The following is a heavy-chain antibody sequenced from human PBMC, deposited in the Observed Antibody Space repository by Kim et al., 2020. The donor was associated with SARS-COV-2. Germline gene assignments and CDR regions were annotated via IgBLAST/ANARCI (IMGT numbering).Heavy chain of an antibody. CDR1: GFTFSSYG. D-gene: IGHD6-19*01. J-gene: IGHJ4*02. CDR3: ARDPLRIAVAGFFDY. CDR2: IWYDGSNK. V-gene: IGHV3-33*01. Sequence: GGSLRLSCAASGFTFSSYGMHWVRQAPGKGLEWVAVIWYDGSNKYYADSVKGRFTISRDNSKNTLYLQMNSLRAEDTAVYYCARDPLRIAVAGFFDYWGQGTLVTVSS.